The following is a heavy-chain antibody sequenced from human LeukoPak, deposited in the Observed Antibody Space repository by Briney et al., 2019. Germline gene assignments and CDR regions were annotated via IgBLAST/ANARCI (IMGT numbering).Heavy chain of an antibody. CDR2: ISYDGSNK. Sequence: GGSLRLSCAASGFTFSSYGMHWVRQAPGKGLEWVAVISYDGSNKYYADSVKGRFTISRDNSKNTLYLQINSLRAEDTAVYYGAKLLREDAFDIWGQGTMVTVSS. CDR1: GFTFSSYG. CDR3: AKLLREDAFDI. J-gene: IGHJ3*02. V-gene: IGHV3-30*18.